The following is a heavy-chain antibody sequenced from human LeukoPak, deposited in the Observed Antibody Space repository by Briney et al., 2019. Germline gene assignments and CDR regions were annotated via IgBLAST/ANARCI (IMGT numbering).Heavy chain of an antibody. V-gene: IGHV3-74*01. D-gene: IGHD4-17*01. CDR3: SRARYGHYVHY. Sequence: GGSVRLSCAASGFTFRSYYMHWVRQAPGKGLVWVSRINNYGSNTSYADSVKGRFTISRHNAKNTLYLQMNSLRAEDTAVYYCSRARYGHYVHYWGQGTLVTVSS. J-gene: IGHJ4*02. CDR2: INNYGSNT. CDR1: GFTFRSYY.